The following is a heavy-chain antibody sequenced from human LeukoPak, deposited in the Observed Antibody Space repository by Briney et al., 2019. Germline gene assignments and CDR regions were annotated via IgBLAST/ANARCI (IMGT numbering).Heavy chain of an antibody. CDR2: IIPILGIA. Sequence: SVKVSCKASGGTFSSYAISWVRQAPGQGLEWMGRIIPILGIANYAQKFQGRVTITADKSTSTAYMELSSLRSEDTAVYYCARGRDFTVTTRHYYYYYGMDVWGQGTTVTVSS. CDR3: ARGRDFTVTTRHYYYYYGMDV. D-gene: IGHD4-17*01. J-gene: IGHJ6*02. V-gene: IGHV1-69*04. CDR1: GGTFSSYA.